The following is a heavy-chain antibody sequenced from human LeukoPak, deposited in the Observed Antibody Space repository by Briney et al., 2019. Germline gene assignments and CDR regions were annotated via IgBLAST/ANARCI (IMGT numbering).Heavy chain of an antibody. CDR1: GGSLSGYY. J-gene: IGHJ6*03. Sequence: PSETLSLTCAVYGGSLSGYYWSWIRQPPGKGLEWIGEINHSGSTNYNPSLKSRVTISVDTSKNQFSLKLSSVTAADTAVYYCAWWARGGYYYYYYMDVWGKGTTVTVPS. CDR2: INHSGST. D-gene: IGHD2-15*01. CDR3: AWWARGGYYYYYYMDV. V-gene: IGHV4-34*01.